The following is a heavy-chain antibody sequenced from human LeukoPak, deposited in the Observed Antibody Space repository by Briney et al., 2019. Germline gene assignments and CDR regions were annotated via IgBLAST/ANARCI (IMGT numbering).Heavy chain of an antibody. V-gene: IGHV4-59*01. CDR1: GGSISSYY. J-gene: IGHJ6*03. Sequence: SETLSLTCTVAGGSISSYYWSWIRQPPGKGLEWIGYIYYIVSTNYNPSLKRRVTISVDTSKNPFSLRLSSVTAADTAVYYCARDYGSGSYLFPHYYMDVWGKGTTVTVSS. D-gene: IGHD3-10*01. CDR3: ARDYGSGSYLFPHYYMDV. CDR2: IYYIVST.